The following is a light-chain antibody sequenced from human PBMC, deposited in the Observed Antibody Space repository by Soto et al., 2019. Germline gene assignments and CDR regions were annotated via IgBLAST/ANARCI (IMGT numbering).Light chain of an antibody. J-gene: IGLJ2*01. CDR2: GNS. V-gene: IGLV1-40*01. CDR1: SSNIGAGYD. CDR3: QSYDSSLSGPYVV. Sequence: QPVLTQPPSVSGAPGQRVTISCTGSSSNIGAGYDVHWYQQLPGTAPKLLIYGNSNRPSGVPDRFSGSKSGTSASLAITGHQAEDEADYYCQSYDSSLSGPYVVFGGGTQLTVL.